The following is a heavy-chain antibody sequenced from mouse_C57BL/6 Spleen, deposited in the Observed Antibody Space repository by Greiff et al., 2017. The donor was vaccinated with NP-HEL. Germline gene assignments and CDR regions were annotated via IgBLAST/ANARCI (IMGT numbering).Heavy chain of an antibody. V-gene: IGHV1-15*01. CDR2: IDPETGGT. D-gene: IGHD1-1*01. CDR1: GYTFTDYE. J-gene: IGHJ3*01. Sequence: VQLQQSGAELVRPGASVTLSCKASGYTFTDYEMHWVKQTPVHGLKWIGAIDPETGGTAYNQKFKGKAILTADKSSSTAYMELRSLTSEDSAVYYGTRGGDYYGSSPWFAYWGQGTLVTVSA. CDR3: TRGGDYYGSSPWFAY.